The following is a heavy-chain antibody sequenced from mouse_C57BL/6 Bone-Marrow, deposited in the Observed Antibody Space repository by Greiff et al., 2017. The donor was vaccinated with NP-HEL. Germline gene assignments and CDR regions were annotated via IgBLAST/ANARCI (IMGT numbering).Heavy chain of an antibody. V-gene: IGHV1-82*01. J-gene: IGHJ2*01. CDR1: GYAFSSSW. CDR2: IYPGDGDT. CDR3: ARSYYYGSSYLLFDY. Sequence: QVQLKQSGPELVKPGASVKISCKASGYAFSSSWMNWVKQRPGKGLEWIGRIYPGDGDTNYNGKFKGKATLTADKSSSTAYMQLSSLTSEDSAVYFCARSYYYGSSYLLFDYWGQGTTLTVSS. D-gene: IGHD1-1*01.